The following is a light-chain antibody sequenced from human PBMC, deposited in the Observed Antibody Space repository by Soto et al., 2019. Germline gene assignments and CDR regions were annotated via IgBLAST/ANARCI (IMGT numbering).Light chain of an antibody. Sequence: AIQLTQSPSSLSASVGDRVTIPCRASQGISSALAWYQQKPGKAPKLLIYDASSLESGVPSRFSGSGSGTDFTLTISSLQPEDFAVYYCQLYDVSRTFGQGTKVDIK. CDR1: QGISSA. J-gene: IGKJ1*01. CDR3: QLYDVSRT. V-gene: IGKV1-13*02. CDR2: DAS.